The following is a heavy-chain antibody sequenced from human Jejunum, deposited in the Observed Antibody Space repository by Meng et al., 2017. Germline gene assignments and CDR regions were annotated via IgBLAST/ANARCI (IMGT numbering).Heavy chain of an antibody. V-gene: IGHV4-4*02. CDR2: IYHTGST. J-gene: IGHJ5*02. Sequence: VERQETGPGVGKHSGSLPLTYAVTGGSISDSNWWSWVRQPPGKELEWIGEIYHTGSTNYNPSLKSRVTMSLDKSKNQFFLDLTSVTASDAAVYYCARDLLGPAIAASGYFDPWGQGTLVTVSS. CDR1: GGSISDSNW. D-gene: IGHD5-12*01. CDR3: ARDLLGPAIAASGYFDP.